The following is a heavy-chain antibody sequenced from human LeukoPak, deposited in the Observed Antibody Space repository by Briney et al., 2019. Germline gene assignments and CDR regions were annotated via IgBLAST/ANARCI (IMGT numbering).Heavy chain of an antibody. CDR1: GFTFSNYE. V-gene: IGHV3-48*03. CDR3: AELGITMIGGV. CDR2: ISSSGSTI. Sequence: GGSLRLSCAAFGFTFSNYEVNWVRQAPGKGLEWISYISSSGSTIYYADSVKGRFTISGDNAKNSVYLQMNSLRAEDTAVYYCAELGITMIGGVWGKGTTVTISS. D-gene: IGHD3-10*02. J-gene: IGHJ6*04.